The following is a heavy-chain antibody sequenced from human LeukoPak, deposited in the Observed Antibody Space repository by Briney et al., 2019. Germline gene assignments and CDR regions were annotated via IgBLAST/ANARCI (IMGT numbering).Heavy chain of an antibody. CDR1: GGTFSSYA. CDR2: IIPIFGTA. CDR3: ARSHSSGWYFDY. V-gene: IGHV1-69*06. D-gene: IGHD6-19*01. Sequence: SVKVSCKASGGTFSSYAISWVRQAPGQGLEWMGGIIPIFGTANYAQKFQGRITITADKSTSTAYMELSSLRSEDTAVYYCARSHSSGWYFDYWGQGTLVTVSS. J-gene: IGHJ4*02.